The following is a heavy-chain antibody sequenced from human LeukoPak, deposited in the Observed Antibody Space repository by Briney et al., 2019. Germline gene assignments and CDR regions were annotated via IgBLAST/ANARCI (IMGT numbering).Heavy chain of an antibody. Sequence: SETLSLTCTVSGGSISTYHWNWIRQPPGKGLEWIGYIHRGSTNYNPSLRSRVTISVDTSKKQVYLRLTSMTAADAAMYYCARLTRDGYPTFWGQGNLVTVSS. CDR2: IHRGST. CDR3: ARLTRDGYPTF. J-gene: IGHJ4*02. V-gene: IGHV4-59*01. D-gene: IGHD5-24*01. CDR1: GGSISTYH.